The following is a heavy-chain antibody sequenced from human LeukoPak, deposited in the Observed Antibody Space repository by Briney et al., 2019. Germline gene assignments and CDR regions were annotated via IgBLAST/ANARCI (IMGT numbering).Heavy chain of an antibody. CDR2: INSDGSTT. CDR3: ARGPSYCGGDCYYYFDY. V-gene: IGHV3-74*01. J-gene: IGHJ4*02. Sequence: GGSLRLSCAASGFTFSSNWMHWVRQAPGKGLVWVSRINSDGSTTTYADSVKGRFTISRDNAKNTLYLQMNSLRAEDTAVYYCARGPSYCGGDCYYYFDYWGQGTLVTVSS. D-gene: IGHD2-21*01. CDR1: GFTFSSNW.